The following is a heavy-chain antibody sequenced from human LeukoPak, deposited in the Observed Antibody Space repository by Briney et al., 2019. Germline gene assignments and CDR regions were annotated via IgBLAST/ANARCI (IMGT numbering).Heavy chain of an antibody. CDR3: ASEGGDYGDP. CDR1: GFTFSSYA. V-gene: IGHV3-74*01. Sequence: GGSLRLSCAASGFTFSSYAMSWVRQAPGKGLVWVSRINRDGSRTDYADSVKGRFTISRDNAKNTLYLQMNSLRAEDTAVYYCASEGGDYGDPWGQGTLVTVSS. CDR2: INRDGSRT. J-gene: IGHJ5*02. D-gene: IGHD4/OR15-4a*01.